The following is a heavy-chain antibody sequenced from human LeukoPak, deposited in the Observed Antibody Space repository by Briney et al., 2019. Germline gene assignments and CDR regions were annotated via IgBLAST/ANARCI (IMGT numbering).Heavy chain of an antibody. D-gene: IGHD2/OR15-2a*01. CDR1: GFTFSSYA. V-gene: IGHV3-21*01. CDR3: ARDLSDPNYGMDV. J-gene: IGHJ6*02. Sequence: GGSLRLSCAASGFTFSSYAMSWVRQAPGKGLEWVSSISSSSSYIYYADSVKGRFTISRDNAKNSLYLQMNSLRAEDTAVYYCARDLSDPNYGMDVWGQGTTVTVSS. CDR2: ISSSSSYI.